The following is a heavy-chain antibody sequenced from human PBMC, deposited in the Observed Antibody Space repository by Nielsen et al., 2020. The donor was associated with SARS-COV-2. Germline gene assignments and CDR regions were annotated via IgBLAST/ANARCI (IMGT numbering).Heavy chain of an antibody. CDR2: FSGRGGT. CDR3: AKWSPGSSSWLGD. Sequence: GESLKISCTASGFTFSGYAMSWVRQAPGKGLEWVSAFSGRGGTHYADFVKGRFTISRDNAKNSLYLQMNTLRAEDTAVYYCAKWSPGSSSWLGDWGQGTLVTVSS. V-gene: IGHV3-23*01. D-gene: IGHD6-13*01. CDR1: GFTFSGYA. J-gene: IGHJ4*02.